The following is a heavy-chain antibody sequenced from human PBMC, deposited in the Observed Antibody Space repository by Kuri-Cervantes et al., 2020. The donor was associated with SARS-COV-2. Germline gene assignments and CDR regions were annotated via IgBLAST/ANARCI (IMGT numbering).Heavy chain of an antibody. CDR1: GFTFSDYY. CDR2: ISSSGSTI. J-gene: IGHJ4*02. D-gene: IGHD6-19*01. Sequence: GESLKISCAASGFTFSDYYMSWIRQAPGKGLEWVSYISSSGSTIYYADSVKGRFTISRDNAKNSLYLQMNSLRAEDTAVYYCARGGSSGWSQLEYWGQGTLVTVSS. CDR3: ARGGSSGWSQLEY. V-gene: IGHV3-11*04.